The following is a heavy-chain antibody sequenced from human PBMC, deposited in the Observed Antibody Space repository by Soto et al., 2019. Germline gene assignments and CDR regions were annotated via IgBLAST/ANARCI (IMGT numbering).Heavy chain of an antibody. V-gene: IGHV1-69*01. CDR1: GGTFSNDA. D-gene: IGHD6-6*01. CDR2: IIPIYGTT. J-gene: IGHJ6*02. Sequence: QVQLVQSGAEVKNHGSSVKVSCKTSGGTFSNDAISWVRQAPGQGLEWMGGIIPIYGTTHYAQKFQDRVKLTAEESTGTAYMELSSLRSEDTGVYYCARDGMGTLVGGMDVWGQVTTVTVS. CDR3: ARDGMGTLVGGMDV.